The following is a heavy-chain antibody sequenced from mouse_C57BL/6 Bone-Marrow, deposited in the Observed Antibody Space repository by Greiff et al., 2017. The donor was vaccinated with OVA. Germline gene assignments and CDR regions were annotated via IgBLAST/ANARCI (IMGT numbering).Heavy chain of an antibody. Sequence: EVQVVESGEGLVKPGGSLKLSCAASGFTFSSYAMSWVRQTPEKRLEWVAYISSGGDYIYYADTVKGRFTIARDNARNTLYLQMSSLKSEDTAMYYCTREVGGFAYWGQGTLVTVSA. V-gene: IGHV5-9-1*02. CDR3: TREVGGFAY. CDR1: GFTFSSYA. J-gene: IGHJ3*01. CDR2: ISSGGDYI. D-gene: IGHD1-1*01.